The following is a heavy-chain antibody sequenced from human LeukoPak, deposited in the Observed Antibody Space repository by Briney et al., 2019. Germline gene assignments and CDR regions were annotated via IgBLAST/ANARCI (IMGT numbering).Heavy chain of an antibody. V-gene: IGHV1-69*13. CDR3: ARVVLGRRWLQSSYYYGMDV. CDR1: GGTFSSYA. CDR2: IIPIFGTA. J-gene: IGHJ6*02. D-gene: IGHD5-24*01. Sequence: SVKVSCKASGGTFSSYAISWVRQAPGQGLEWMGGIIPIFGTANYAQKFQGRVTITADESTSTAYMELSSLRSEDTAVYYCARVVLGRRWLQSSYYYGMDVWGQGTTVTVSS.